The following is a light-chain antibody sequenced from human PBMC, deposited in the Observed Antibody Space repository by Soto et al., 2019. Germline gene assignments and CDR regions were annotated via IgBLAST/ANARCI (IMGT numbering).Light chain of an antibody. CDR1: QSLVHSDGNTY. V-gene: IGKV2-30*02. J-gene: IGKJ2*01. CDR2: EVS. Sequence: DVVMTQSPLSLPVTLGQPASISCRSSQSLVHSDGNTYLNWFHQRPGQSPRRLIYEVSNRDSGVPDRFSGSGSGTDFTLKISRVEAEDVGVYYCMQGTHWLFTFGQGTKLEI. CDR3: MQGTHWLFT.